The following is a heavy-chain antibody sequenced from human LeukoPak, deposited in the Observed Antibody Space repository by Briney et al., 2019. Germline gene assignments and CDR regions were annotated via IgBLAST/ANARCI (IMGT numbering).Heavy chain of an antibody. CDR1: GYTFTSYY. CDR3: ARAQRTMVRGVNNWFDP. V-gene: IGHV1-46*01. CDR2: INPSGGST. D-gene: IGHD3-10*01. Sequence: ASVKVSCKASGYTFTSYYMHWVRQAPGQGLEWMGIINPSGGSTSYAQKFQGRVTMTRDTSTSTVYMELSSLRSEDTDVYYCARAQRTMVRGVNNWFDPWGQGTLVTVSS. J-gene: IGHJ5*02.